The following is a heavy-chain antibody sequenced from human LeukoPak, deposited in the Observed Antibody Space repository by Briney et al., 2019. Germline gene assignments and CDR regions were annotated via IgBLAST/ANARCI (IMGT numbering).Heavy chain of an antibody. CDR2: IYYSGST. CDR1: GGSISSYY. Sequence: PSETLSLTCTVSGGSISSYYWSWIRQPPGKGLEWIGYIYYSGSTNYNPSLKSRVTISVDTSKNQLSLKLSSVTAADTAVYYCARGERYSRSWYRIDYWGQGTLVTVSS. J-gene: IGHJ4*02. V-gene: IGHV4-59*01. D-gene: IGHD6-13*01. CDR3: ARGERYSRSWYRIDY.